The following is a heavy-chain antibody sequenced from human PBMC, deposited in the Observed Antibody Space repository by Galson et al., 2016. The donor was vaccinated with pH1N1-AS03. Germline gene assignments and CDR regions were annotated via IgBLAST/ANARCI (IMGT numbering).Heavy chain of an antibody. D-gene: IGHD1-14*01. CDR2: ISSNSGGT. V-gene: IGHV1-2*06. CDR3: ARDPYRKDFYYGMDV. CDR1: GYTFTGYY. J-gene: IGHJ6*02. Sequence: SVKVSCKASGYTFTGYYIQWVRQAPGQGLEWMGRISSNSGGTQYAQKFEDRVTMTRDTSVNTVYMELRRLRSDDTAVYYCARDPYRKDFYYGMDVWGQGTMVTVS.